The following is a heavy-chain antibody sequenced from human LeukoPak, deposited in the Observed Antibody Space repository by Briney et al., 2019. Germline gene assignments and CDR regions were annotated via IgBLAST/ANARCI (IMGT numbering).Heavy chain of an antibody. D-gene: IGHD6-25*01. Sequence: PGGSLRLSCVVSGFPFGNFWMYWVRQVPGKGLVWVARMDTDGRTTDYADSVKGRFTISRDNARNTLYLQMRSLRADDTALYYCATDVTGSEDRWGQGTLVTVSS. V-gene: IGHV3-74*01. CDR2: MDTDGRTT. J-gene: IGHJ5*02. CDR3: ATDVTGSEDR. CDR1: GFPFGNFW.